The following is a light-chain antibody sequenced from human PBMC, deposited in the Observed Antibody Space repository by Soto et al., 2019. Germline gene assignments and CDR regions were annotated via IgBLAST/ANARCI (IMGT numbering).Light chain of an antibody. CDR1: QSISGW. CDR3: QQYNSYST. CDR2: DAS. J-gene: IGKJ4*01. Sequence: DIHMTPSPSPLSASLGDRVTITCRASQSISGWLAWYQQKPGKAPKLLIFDASSLESGVPSRFSGSGSETEVTLTISSLQRDDSGASYSQQYNSYSTFGEGTKVDIK. V-gene: IGKV1-5*01.